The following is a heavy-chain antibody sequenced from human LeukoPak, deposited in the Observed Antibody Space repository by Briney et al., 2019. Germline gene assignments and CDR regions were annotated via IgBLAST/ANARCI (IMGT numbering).Heavy chain of an antibody. CDR3: ATDLYDTGPTFDY. CDR2: FDPEDGET. Sequence: GESLKISCKVSGYTLTELSMHWVRQAPGKGLEWMGGFDPEDGETIYAQKFQGRVTMTEDTSTDTAYMELSSLRSEDTAVYYCATDLYDTGPTFDYWGQGTLVTVSS. CDR1: GYTLTELS. J-gene: IGHJ4*02. D-gene: IGHD5/OR15-5a*01. V-gene: IGHV1-24*01.